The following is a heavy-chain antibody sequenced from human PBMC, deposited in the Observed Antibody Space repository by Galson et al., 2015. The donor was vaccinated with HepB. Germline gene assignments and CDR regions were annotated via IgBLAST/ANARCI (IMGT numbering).Heavy chain of an antibody. Sequence: SLRLSCAASGFTFSSYTMHWVRKAPGKGLEWISSLSSSSSYMYYADSLKGRFTISRDNAKNSLYLHMNSLRAEDTAVYYCARDRREDSEYYYWAFDIWGQGTMLTVSS. CDR3: ARDRREDSEYYYWAFDI. CDR2: LSSSSSYM. V-gene: IGHV3-21*01. J-gene: IGHJ3*02. CDR1: GFTFSSYT. D-gene: IGHD2/OR15-2a*01.